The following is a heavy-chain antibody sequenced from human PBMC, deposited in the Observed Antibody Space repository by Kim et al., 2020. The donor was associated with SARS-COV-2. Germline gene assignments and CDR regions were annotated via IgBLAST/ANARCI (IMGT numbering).Heavy chain of an antibody. CDR1: GFTFRSFW. CDR2: IAEDGRIT. V-gene: IGHV3-74*01. CDR3: ARDLAGYGGR. J-gene: IGHJ4*02. Sequence: GGSLRLSCAASGFTFRSFWMHWVRQVPGKGLVWVSRIAEDGRITDYADSVKGRFTISRDNAKNSLYLHMNNLRADDTAVYYCARDLAGYGGRWGQGTLVTVSS. D-gene: IGHD1-1*01.